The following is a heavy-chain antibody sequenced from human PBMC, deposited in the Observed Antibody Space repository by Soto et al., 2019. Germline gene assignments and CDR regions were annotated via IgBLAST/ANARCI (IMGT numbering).Heavy chain of an antibody. J-gene: IGHJ3*02. CDR2: IYYSGNN. CDR1: GGSISSSSYF. D-gene: IGHD3-22*01. Sequence: QLQLQESGPGLAKPSETLSLTCTVSGGSISSSSYFWDWIRQPPGKALEWIGSIYYSGNNYYNPSLKSRVTVYVDMSKNQFSLKLSSVTAADTALYYCARRMKDSSSAGGFDIWGQGTMVTVSS. CDR3: ARRMKDSSSAGGFDI. V-gene: IGHV4-39*01.